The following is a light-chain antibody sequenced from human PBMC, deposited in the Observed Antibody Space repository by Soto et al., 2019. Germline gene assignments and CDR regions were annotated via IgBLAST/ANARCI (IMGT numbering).Light chain of an antibody. CDR3: QQRSSWPLIT. Sequence: EIVLTQSPATLSLSPGDRATLSCRASQSVSSYLAWYQQKPGQAPRLLIYDASNRATGIPDRFSGSGSGTDFTLTISSLEPEDFAVYYCQQRSSWPLITFGQGTRLEIK. J-gene: IGKJ5*01. CDR2: DAS. CDR1: QSVSSY. V-gene: IGKV3-11*01.